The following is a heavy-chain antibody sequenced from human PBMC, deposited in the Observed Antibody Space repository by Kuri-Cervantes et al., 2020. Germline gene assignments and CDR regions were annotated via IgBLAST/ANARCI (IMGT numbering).Heavy chain of an antibody. V-gene: IGHV1-69*13. Sequence: SVKVSCKASGGTFSSYAISWVRQAPGQGLEWMGGIIPIFGTANYAQKFQGRVTITADESTSTAYMELSSLRSEDTAVYYCATSLAAADVSWFDPWSQGTLVTVSS. CDR3: ATSLAAADVSWFDP. CDR1: GGTFSSYA. CDR2: IIPIFGTA. D-gene: IGHD6-13*01. J-gene: IGHJ5*02.